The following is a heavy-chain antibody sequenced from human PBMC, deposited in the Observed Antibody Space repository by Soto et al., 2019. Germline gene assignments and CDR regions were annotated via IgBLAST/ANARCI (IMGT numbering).Heavy chain of an antibody. CDR1: GFTFSSYW. V-gene: IGHV3-74*01. J-gene: IGHJ6*02. Sequence: GGSLRLSCAASGFTFSSYWMHWVRQAPGKGLVWVSRINSDGSSTSYADSVKGRFTISRDNAKNTLYLQMNSLRAEDTAVYYCARKRADCISTSCYGGLYYYYYGMDVWGQGTTVTVSS. D-gene: IGHD2-2*01. CDR2: INSDGSST. CDR3: ARKRADCISTSCYGGLYYYYYGMDV.